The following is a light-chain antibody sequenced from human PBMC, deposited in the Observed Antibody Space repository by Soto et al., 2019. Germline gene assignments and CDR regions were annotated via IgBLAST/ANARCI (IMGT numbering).Light chain of an antibody. V-gene: IGKV3-20*01. Sequence: EIVLTQSPGTLSLSPGERATLSCRASQSVSNSYLAWYQQKPGQAPRLLIYGASSRATGIPDRFSGSGSGTEFTLTISSLQSEDFAVYYCQQYNNWPPWTFGQGTKVEIK. CDR3: QQYNNWPPWT. CDR1: QSVSNSY. J-gene: IGKJ1*01. CDR2: GAS.